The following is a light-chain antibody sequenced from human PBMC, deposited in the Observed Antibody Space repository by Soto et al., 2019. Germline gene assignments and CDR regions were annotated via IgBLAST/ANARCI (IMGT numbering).Light chain of an antibody. CDR1: QSISTG. CDR2: KAS. CDR3: QQYETFPLT. V-gene: IGKV1-5*03. Sequence: DIQMTQSPSTVSASVGDRVTIACRASQSISTGLAWYQQKPGKAPKLLIYKASILESGVPSRFSGSGSATEFTLTISSLQPEDFASYYCQQYETFPLTFGGGTKVEIK. J-gene: IGKJ4*01.